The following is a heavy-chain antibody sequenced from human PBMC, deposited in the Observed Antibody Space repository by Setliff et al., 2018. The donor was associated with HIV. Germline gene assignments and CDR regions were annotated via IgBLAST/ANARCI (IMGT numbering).Heavy chain of an antibody. J-gene: IGHJ6*03. CDR3: ARQDIILDYYYMDV. Sequence: ASVKVSCKASGYTFTGYYMHWVRQAPGQGLEWMGWINPNSGGTNYAQKFQGWVTMTRDTSISTAYMELSRLRSDDTAVYYCARQDIILDYYYMDVWGKGTTVTAP. CDR1: GYTFTGYY. CDR2: INPNSGGT. V-gene: IGHV1-2*04. D-gene: IGHD2-15*01.